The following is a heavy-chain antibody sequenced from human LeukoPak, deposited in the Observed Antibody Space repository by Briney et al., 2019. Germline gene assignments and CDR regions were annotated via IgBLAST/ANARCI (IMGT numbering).Heavy chain of an antibody. Sequence: ASVKVSCKASGYTFTSYYMHWVRQAPGQGLEWMGIINPSGGSTSYAQKFQGRVTMTRDTSTSTVYMGLSSLRSEDTAVYYCAREITLGYCSSTSCPSADYWGQGTLVTVSS. V-gene: IGHV1-46*03. CDR1: GYTFTSYY. CDR2: INPSGGST. J-gene: IGHJ4*02. D-gene: IGHD2-2*01. CDR3: AREITLGYCSSTSCPSADY.